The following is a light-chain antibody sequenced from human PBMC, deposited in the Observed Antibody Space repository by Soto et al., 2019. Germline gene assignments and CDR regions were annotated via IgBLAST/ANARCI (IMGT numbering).Light chain of an antibody. CDR2: GAS. Sequence: EIVMTQSPATLSVSPGERATLSCRASQSVSSSLAWYQQKPGQAPRLLIYGASTRATGIPARFSGSGSGTEFILTISSLQSEDFAVNYCQQNNNCWTFGLGTKVDVK. CDR1: QSVSSS. CDR3: QQNNNCWT. V-gene: IGKV3-15*01. J-gene: IGKJ1*01.